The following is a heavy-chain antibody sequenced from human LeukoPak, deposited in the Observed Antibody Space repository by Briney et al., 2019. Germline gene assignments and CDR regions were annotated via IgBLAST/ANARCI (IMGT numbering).Heavy chain of an antibody. V-gene: IGHV1-69*05. CDR1: GGTFSSYA. Sequence: SVKVSCKASGGTFSSYAISWVRQAPGQGLEWMGGIIPIFGTANYAQKFQGRVTITTDESTSTAYMELSRLRSDDTAVYYCARVGLGYCSSTGCYIFDYWGQGTLVTVSS. J-gene: IGHJ4*02. D-gene: IGHD2-2*02. CDR3: ARVGLGYCSSTGCYIFDY. CDR2: IIPIFGTA.